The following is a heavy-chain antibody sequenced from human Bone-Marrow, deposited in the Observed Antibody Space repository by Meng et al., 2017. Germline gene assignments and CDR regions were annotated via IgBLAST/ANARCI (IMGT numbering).Heavy chain of an antibody. CDR3: STGWDIDY. V-gene: IGHV3-15*01. D-gene: IGHD1-26*01. CDR2: IKSKSDGGTI. Sequence: EVQLVESGGGVVQPGGSRRLSCAGSGFTFSNAWMNWVRQAPGKGLELVGRIKSKSDGGTIEYAAPVKGRIAISRDDSKNTVYLQVNTLNSEDTGVYYWSTGWDIDYGGPGTLVTVSS. CDR1: GFTFSNAW. J-gene: IGHJ4*02.